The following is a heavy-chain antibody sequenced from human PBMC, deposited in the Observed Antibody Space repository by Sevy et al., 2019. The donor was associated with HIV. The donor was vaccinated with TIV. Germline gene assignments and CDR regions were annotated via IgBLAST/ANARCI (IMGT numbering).Heavy chain of an antibody. CDR1: GFNFGDYA. CDR2: IRSKTYGGTT. V-gene: IGHV3-49*03. CDR3: ARVRGTISPYYYFGMDV. D-gene: IGHD3-16*01. J-gene: IGHJ6*02. Sequence: GESLKISCTASGFNFGDYAMSWCRQAPGKGLEWIGFIRSKTYGGTTEYAASVKGRFTISRDDSNSIASLQMNSLKTEDTAVYYCARVRGTISPYYYFGMDVWGQGTTVTVSS.